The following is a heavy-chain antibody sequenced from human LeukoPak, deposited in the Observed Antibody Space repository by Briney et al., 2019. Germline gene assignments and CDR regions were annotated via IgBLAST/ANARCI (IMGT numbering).Heavy chain of an antibody. D-gene: IGHD6-13*01. CDR3: ARDLSSSWYGLDY. CDR1: GFTFSNHW. V-gene: IGHV3-7*01. J-gene: IGHJ4*02. Sequence: PGGSLRLSCAASGFTFSNHWMSWGRQAPGKGQEWVGNIKQDESKRYYVDSVKGRFTISRDNAKNSLYLQMNSLRAEDTAVYYCARDLSSSWYGLDYWGQGTLVTVSS. CDR2: IKQDESKR.